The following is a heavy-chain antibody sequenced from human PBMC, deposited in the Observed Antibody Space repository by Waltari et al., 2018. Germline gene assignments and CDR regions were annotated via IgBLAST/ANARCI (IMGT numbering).Heavy chain of an antibody. J-gene: IGHJ6*02. V-gene: IGHV3-7*03. D-gene: IGHD3-3*01. Sequence: EVQLVESGGGLVQPGGSLRLSCAASGFTFSSYWMSWVRQAPGKGLEWVANIKQDGSAKYYVDSVKGRFTISRDNAKNSLYLQMNSLRAEDAAVYYCAREYYDFWLEMDVWGQGTTVTVSS. CDR1: GFTFSSYW. CDR3: AREYYDFWLEMDV. CDR2: IKQDGSAK.